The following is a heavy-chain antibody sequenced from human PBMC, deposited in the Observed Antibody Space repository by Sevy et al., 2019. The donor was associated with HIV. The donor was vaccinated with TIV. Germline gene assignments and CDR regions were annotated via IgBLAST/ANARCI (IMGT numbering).Heavy chain of an antibody. J-gene: IGHJ4*02. Sequence: SQTLSLTCAISGDSVSSNSAAWNWIRQSPSRGLEWLGRTYYRSKWYNDYAVSVKSRITINPDTSKNQFSLQLNSVTPEDTAVYYCARAPAWLATERTPTQLYYFDYWGQGTLVTVSS. CDR1: GDSVSSNSAA. V-gene: IGHV6-1*01. CDR2: TYYRSKWYN. D-gene: IGHD6-19*01. CDR3: ARAPAWLATERTPTQLYYFDY.